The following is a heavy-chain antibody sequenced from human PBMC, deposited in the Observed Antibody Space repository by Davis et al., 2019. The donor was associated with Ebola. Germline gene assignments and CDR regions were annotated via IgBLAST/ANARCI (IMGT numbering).Heavy chain of an antibody. CDR1: GYTFTSYG. J-gene: IGHJ6*04. Sequence: AASVKVSCKASGYTFTSYGISWVRQAPGQGLEWMGWISGYEDNRNYVPRFQGRITLTKDRATSTVYMELRSLTSDDTAVYYCARDLATSSGAHFFYFGIDVWGEGTSVAVSS. D-gene: IGHD3-10*01. V-gene: IGHV1-18*01. CDR2: ISGYEDNR. CDR3: ARDLATSSGAHFFYFGIDV.